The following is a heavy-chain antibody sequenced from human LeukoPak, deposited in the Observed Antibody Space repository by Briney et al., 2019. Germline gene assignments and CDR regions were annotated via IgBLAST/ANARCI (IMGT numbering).Heavy chain of an antibody. D-gene: IGHD6-19*01. CDR1: GFTFSTYW. CDR3: ARRGLAVTLHDY. J-gene: IGHJ4*02. V-gene: IGHV3-74*01. CDR2: INSDGSIT. Sequence: AGTLRLTCAASGFTFSTYWLHWVRQAPGKGLVWISGINSDGSITNYADSVKRRFTISRDNAKNTLYLLMNRLSAEDTAVYYWARRGLAVTLHDYWGQGTLVTVSS.